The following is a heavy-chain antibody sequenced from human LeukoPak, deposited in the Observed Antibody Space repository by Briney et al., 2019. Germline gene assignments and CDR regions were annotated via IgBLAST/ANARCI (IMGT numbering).Heavy chain of an antibody. V-gene: IGHV5-51*01. D-gene: IGHD2-8*01. CDR2: IYPGGSDT. CDR1: GYIFSTYW. CDR3: ARTATDIVLMVYAEADAFDI. Sequence: GESLKISCKGSGYIFSTYWIGWVRQMPGKGLEWMGIIYPGGSDTRYSPSFQGQVTISADKSISAAYLQWSSLKASDTAMYYCARTATDIVLMVYAEADAFDIWGQGTMVTVSS. J-gene: IGHJ3*02.